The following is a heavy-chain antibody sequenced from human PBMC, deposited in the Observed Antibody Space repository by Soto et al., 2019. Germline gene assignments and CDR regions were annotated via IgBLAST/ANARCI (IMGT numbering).Heavy chain of an antibody. V-gene: IGHV5-51*01. CDR2: THPGDSET. J-gene: IGHJ6*02. CDR3: ARQGRDGHNQGYGMDV. CDR1: GDSFNTYW. Sequence: GESLKISCKGSGDSFNTYWIAWVRQMPGKGLEWMGITHPGDSETRYSPSFGGQVTISADKSISTAYLQWSSLKASDTAMYYCARQGRDGHNQGYGMDVWGQGTTVTVSS.